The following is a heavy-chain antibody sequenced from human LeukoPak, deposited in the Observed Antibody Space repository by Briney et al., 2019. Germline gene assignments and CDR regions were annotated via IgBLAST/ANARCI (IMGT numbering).Heavy chain of an antibody. D-gene: IGHD6-13*01. CDR1: GFTFSSYA. J-gene: IGHJ3*02. CDR2: ISGSGGST. Sequence: GGSLRFSCAASGFTFSSYAMSWVRQAPGKGLEWVSAISGSGGSTYYADSVKGRFTISRDNSKNTLYLQMNSLRAEDTAVYYCAKDSSSWSMPFDIWGQGTMVTVSS. CDR3: AKDSSSWSMPFDI. V-gene: IGHV3-23*01.